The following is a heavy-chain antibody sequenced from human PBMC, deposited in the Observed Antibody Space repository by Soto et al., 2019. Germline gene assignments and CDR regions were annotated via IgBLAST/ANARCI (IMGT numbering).Heavy chain of an antibody. CDR1: GFTFSSYS. D-gene: IGHD3-3*01. V-gene: IGHV3-48*02. CDR2: ISSSSSTI. Sequence: EVQLVESGGGLVQPGGSLRLSCAASGFTFSSYSMNWVRQAPGKGLEWVSYISSSSSTIYYADSVKGRFTISSDNAKNSLYRQMNSLRDEDTAVYYCARVGSYYDFWSGYYRSYYFDYLGQGTLVTVSS. J-gene: IGHJ4*02. CDR3: ARVGSYYDFWSGYYRSYYFDY.